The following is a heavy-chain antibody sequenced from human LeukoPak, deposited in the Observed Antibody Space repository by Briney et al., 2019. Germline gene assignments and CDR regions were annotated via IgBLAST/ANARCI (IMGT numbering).Heavy chain of an antibody. V-gene: IGHV3-53*01. CDR1: GFTVSSNY. CDR2: IYGGGST. Sequence: GGXXRLSCAASGFTVSSNYMSWVRQAPGKGLEWVSVIYGGGSTYYTDSVKGRFTISRDNSRNTLYLQMNSLRAEDTAVYYCAREASGSYFANWGQGTLVTVSS. CDR3: AREASGSYFAN. D-gene: IGHD1-26*01. J-gene: IGHJ4*02.